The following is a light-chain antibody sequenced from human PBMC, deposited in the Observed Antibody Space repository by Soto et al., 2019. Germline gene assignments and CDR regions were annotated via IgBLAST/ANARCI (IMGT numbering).Light chain of an antibody. J-gene: IGLJ1*01. CDR1: SSDVCGYNY. Sequence: SALTQPASVSGSPGQSITISCTGTSSDVCGYNYVSWYQQHPGKAPKFMIYDVSNRPSGVSNRFSGSKSGNTASLTISGLQAEDEADYYCTSYTTSNTRQIVFGTGTKLTVL. V-gene: IGLV2-14*01. CDR2: DVS. CDR3: TSYTTSNTRQIV.